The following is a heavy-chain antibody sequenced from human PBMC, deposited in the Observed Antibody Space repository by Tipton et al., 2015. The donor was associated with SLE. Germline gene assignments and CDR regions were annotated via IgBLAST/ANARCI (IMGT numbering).Heavy chain of an antibody. D-gene: IGHD1-26*01. Sequence: VQLVQSGAEVKKPGESLKIPCKGSGYSFNTYWIGWVRQMPGKGLEWIGVIYPDDSDTRYSPSFEGQVTMSVDKSIDTAYLQWSSLKSSDTAMYYCARQGSQLAFDVWGQGTMVTVSS. CDR3: ARQGSQLAFDV. CDR2: IYPDDSDT. CDR1: GYSFNTYW. V-gene: IGHV5-51*01. J-gene: IGHJ3*01.